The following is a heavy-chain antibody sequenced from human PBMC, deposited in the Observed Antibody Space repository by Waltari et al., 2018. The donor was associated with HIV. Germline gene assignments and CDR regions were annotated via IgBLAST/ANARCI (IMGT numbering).Heavy chain of an antibody. CDR1: GSTVSDNY. CDR2: NYIHNEN. D-gene: IGHD3-10*01. CDR3: ARMHRYYGSEQSRYFYFGMDV. Sequence: EVQLVESGGNLTQAGGSLRLSCAVSGSTVSDNYMSWVRRAPGKGLEWVSVNYIHNENYYTEPVKGRFTNFREKSKNTLYLQMNSLRAGDTGVYYCARMHRYYGSEQSRYFYFGMDVWGQGTTVTVYS. V-gene: IGHV3-53*01. J-gene: IGHJ6*02.